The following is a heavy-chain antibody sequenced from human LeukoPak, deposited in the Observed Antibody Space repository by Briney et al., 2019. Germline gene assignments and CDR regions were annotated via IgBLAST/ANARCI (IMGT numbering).Heavy chain of an antibody. Sequence: SETLSLTCTVSGGSISSYYWSWIRQPPGKGLEWIGYIYYSGSTNYNPSLKSRVTISVDTSKDQFSLKLSSVTAADTAVYYCARASITYYYYYYMGVWGKGTTVTVSS. CDR3: ARASITYYYYYYMGV. CDR2: IYYSGST. D-gene: IGHD1-14*01. CDR1: GGSISSYY. J-gene: IGHJ6*03. V-gene: IGHV4-59*01.